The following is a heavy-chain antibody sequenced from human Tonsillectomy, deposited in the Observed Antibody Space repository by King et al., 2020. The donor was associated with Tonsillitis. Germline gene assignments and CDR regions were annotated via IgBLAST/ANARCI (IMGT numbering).Heavy chain of an antibody. J-gene: IGHJ4*02. V-gene: IGHV4-59*01. D-gene: IGHD3-22*01. CDR3: AGGRRGDSGGYYKNLYWNY. CDR2: IYYSGST. Sequence: VQLQESGPGLVKPSETLSLTCTVSGGSISSYYWSWIRQPPGKGLEWIGYIYYSGSTNYNPSLKSRVTISVDTSKNQFSLKLSSVTAADTAVYYCAGGRRGDSGGYYKNLYWNYWGQGTLVTVSS. CDR1: GGSISSYY.